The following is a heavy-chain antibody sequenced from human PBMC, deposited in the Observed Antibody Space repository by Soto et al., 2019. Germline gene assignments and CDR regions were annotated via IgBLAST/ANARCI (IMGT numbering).Heavy chain of an antibody. J-gene: IGHJ5*02. CDR2: IIPIFGTA. V-gene: IGHV1-69*13. CDR3: ARGGRRFFPTLLDP. CDR1: GYTFTTYG. Sequence: SVKVSCKASGYTFTTYGFSWVRQAPGQGLEWMGGIIPIFGTANYAQKFQGRVTITADESTSTAYMWLSSLRSEETAVYYCARGGRRFFPTLLDPWGQGTPVTVSS. D-gene: IGHD3-3*01.